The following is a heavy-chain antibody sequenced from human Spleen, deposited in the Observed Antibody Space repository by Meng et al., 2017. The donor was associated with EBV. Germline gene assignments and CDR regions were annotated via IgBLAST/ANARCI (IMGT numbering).Heavy chain of an antibody. Sequence: VQLQQWGAGLLKPSETLSLTCAVYGGSFSGYYWSWIRQPPGKGLEWIGEINHSGSTNYNPSLKSRVTISVDTSKNQFSLKLSSVTAADTAVYYCAVGELLGYFLDYWGPGTLVTVSS. CDR3: AVGELLGYFLDY. D-gene: IGHD1-7*01. J-gene: IGHJ4*02. CDR2: INHSGST. CDR1: GGSFSGYY. V-gene: IGHV4-34*01.